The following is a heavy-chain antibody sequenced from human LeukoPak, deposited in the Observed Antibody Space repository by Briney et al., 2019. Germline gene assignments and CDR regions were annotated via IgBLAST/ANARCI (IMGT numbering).Heavy chain of an antibody. CDR3: ARDPVEWELLFDY. Sequence: GGSLRLSCAASGFTFSNYWMGWVRQAPGKRPEWVANMNIDGSEKYYADSVKGRFSISRDNARNSVYLQMASLRVEDTAVYYCARDPVEWELLFDYWGQGTLVTVSS. D-gene: IGHD1-26*01. J-gene: IGHJ4*02. V-gene: IGHV3-7*01. CDR1: GFTFSNYW. CDR2: MNIDGSEK.